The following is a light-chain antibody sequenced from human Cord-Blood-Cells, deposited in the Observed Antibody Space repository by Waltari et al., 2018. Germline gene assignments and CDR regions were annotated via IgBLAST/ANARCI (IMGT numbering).Light chain of an antibody. J-gene: IGLJ1*01. CDR3: SSYTSSSTPYV. CDR1: CSDVGGYNY. V-gene: IGLV2-14*03. CDR2: DVS. Sequence: QSALTQPASVSGSPGQSISTSCPGTCSDVGGYNYVSWYQQHTGKAPKLMIYDVSNRPSGVSNRFSGSKSGNTASLTISGLQAEDEADYYCSSYTSSSTPYVFGTGTKVTVL.